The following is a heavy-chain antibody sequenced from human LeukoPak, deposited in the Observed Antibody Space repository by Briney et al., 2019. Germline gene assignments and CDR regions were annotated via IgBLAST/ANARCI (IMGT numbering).Heavy chain of an antibody. CDR3: TRGVSSGWLAGNY. CDR1: GFTFGDYA. CDR2: IRSKAYGGTT. J-gene: IGHJ4*02. Sequence: PGGSLRHSCTASGFTFGDYAMSWFRQAPGKGLEWVGFIRSKAYGGTTEYAASVKGRFTISRDDSKSIAYLQMNSLKTEDTAVYYCTRGVSSGWLAGNYWGQGTLVTVSS. D-gene: IGHD6-19*01. V-gene: IGHV3-49*03.